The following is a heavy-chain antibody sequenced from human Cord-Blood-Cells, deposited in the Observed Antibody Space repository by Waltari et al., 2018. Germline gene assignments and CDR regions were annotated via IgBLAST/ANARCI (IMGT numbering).Heavy chain of an antibody. J-gene: IGHJ4*02. CDR1: GGSVSSSSYY. CDR2: IYYSGST. Sequence: QLQLQESGPGLVKPSETLSLTCTVSGGSVSSSSYYCGWIRQPPGKGLEWIGSIYYSGSTYYNPSLKSRVTISVDTSKNQFSLKLSSVTAADTAVYYCARLAAAAADYWGQGTLVTVSS. D-gene: IGHD6-13*01. CDR3: ARLAAAAADY. V-gene: IGHV4-39*07.